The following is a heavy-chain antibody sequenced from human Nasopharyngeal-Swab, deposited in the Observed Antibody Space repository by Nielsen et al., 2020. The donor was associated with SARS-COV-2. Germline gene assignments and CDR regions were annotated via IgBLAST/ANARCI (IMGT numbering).Heavy chain of an antibody. Sequence: GEALKISCAASGFTFSSYAMSWVRQAPGKGLEWVSAISGSGGSTYYADSVKGRFTISRDNSKNTLYLQMNSLRAEDTAVYYCANSWYDYYYGMDVRGQGTTVTVSS. D-gene: IGHD6-13*01. CDR2: ISGSGGST. CDR1: GFTFSSYA. CDR3: ANSWYDYYYGMDV. V-gene: IGHV3-23*01. J-gene: IGHJ6*02.